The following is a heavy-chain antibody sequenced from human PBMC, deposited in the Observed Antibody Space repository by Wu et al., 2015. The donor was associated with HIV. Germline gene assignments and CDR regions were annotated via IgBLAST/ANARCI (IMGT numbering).Heavy chain of an antibody. V-gene: IGHV1-69*12. D-gene: IGHD3-10*01. Sequence: QVQLVQSGAEVKKPGSSVRVSCKPSGGTFSNYAISWVRQAPGQGLEWMEGITPIFTTAKYAQKFQGRVTITADESTSTAYMELSSLRSEDTAVYYCARDPLSYYYGSGXYGWFDPWGQGTLVTVSS. CDR3: ARDPLSYYYGSGXYGWFDP. J-gene: IGHJ5*02. CDR1: GGTFSNYA. CDR2: ITPIFTTA.